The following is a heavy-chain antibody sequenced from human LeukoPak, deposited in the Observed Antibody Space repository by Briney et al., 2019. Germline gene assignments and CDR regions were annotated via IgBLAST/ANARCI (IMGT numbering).Heavy chain of an antibody. J-gene: IGHJ4*02. D-gene: IGHD5-12*01. Sequence: GGSLRLSCAASGFTFSNYAMSWVRQAPGKGLEWVSIISGSGDNTHYADSVKGRFTISRDNSKNTLYLQMKPLRAEYTVIYYCARRGWLINFDYWGQGTLVTVSS. CDR3: ARRGWLINFDY. V-gene: IGHV3-23*01. CDR1: GFTFSNYA. CDR2: ISGSGDNT.